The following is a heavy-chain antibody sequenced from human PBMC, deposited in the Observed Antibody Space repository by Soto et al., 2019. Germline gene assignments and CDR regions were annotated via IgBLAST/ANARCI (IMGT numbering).Heavy chain of an antibody. J-gene: IGHJ6*02. CDR1: GGTFSSYA. V-gene: IGHV1-69*01. Sequence: QVQLVQSGAEVKKPGSSVKVSCKASGGTFSSYAISWVRQAPGQGLEWMGGIIPIFGTANYAQKFQGRVMITADESTSTAYMELSSLRSEDTAVYYCARDPGFWSGYSSDYYYYYGMDVWGQGTTVTVSS. D-gene: IGHD3-3*01. CDR3: ARDPGFWSGYSSDYYYYYGMDV. CDR2: IIPIFGTA.